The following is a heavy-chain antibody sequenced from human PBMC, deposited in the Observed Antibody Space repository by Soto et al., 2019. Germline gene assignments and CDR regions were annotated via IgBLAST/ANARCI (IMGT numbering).Heavy chain of an antibody. CDR1: GGSISSYY. J-gene: IGHJ4*02. D-gene: IGHD2-8*02. CDR3: ARGGGVYYFDY. CDR2: IYYRGIT. Sequence: QVQLQESGPGLVKPSETLSLTCTVSGGSISSYYWSWIRQPPGKGLEWIGYIYYRGITDYNPSLKSRFTISVDTSKSQFSLKLSSVTAADTAVYYCARGGGVYYFDYWGQGTLVTVSS. V-gene: IGHV4-59*01.